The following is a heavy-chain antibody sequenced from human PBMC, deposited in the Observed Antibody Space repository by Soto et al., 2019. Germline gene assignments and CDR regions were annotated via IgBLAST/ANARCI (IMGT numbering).Heavy chain of an antibody. CDR2: IIPIFGTA. J-gene: IGHJ2*01. CDR1: GGTFSSYA. V-gene: IGHV1-69*01. D-gene: IGHD5-12*01. CDR3: AVEMATRTIIRYFDL. Sequence: QVQLVQSGAEVKKPGSSVKVSCKASGGTFSSYAISWVRQAPGQGLEWMGGIIPIFGTANYAQKCQGRVTITADESTSTAYMELSSLRSEDTAVYYCAVEMATRTIIRYFDLWGRGTLVTVSS.